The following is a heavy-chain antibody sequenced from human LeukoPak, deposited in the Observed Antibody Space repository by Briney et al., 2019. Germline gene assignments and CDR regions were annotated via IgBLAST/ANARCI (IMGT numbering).Heavy chain of an antibody. V-gene: IGHV1-18*04. CDR1: GYTFTGYY. D-gene: IGHD4-17*01. J-gene: IGHJ6*02. CDR2: ISAYNGNT. Sequence: ASVKVSCKASGYTFTGYYMHWVRQAPGQGLEWMGWISAYNGNTNYAQKLQGRVTMTTDTSTSTAYMELRSLRSDDTAVYYCASPGAAYGDYDMDVWGQGTTVTVSS. CDR3: ASPGAAYGDYDMDV.